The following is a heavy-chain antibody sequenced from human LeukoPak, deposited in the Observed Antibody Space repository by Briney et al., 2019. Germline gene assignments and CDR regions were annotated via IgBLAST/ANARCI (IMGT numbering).Heavy chain of an antibody. V-gene: IGHV4-4*07. Sequence: SETLSLTCTVSGGSISSHYLSWIRLPGGKGLEWIGHIYTSGSKNYNPSLKSRVTMSVDTSKNQFSLKLRSMTAADTAVCYCARDKYCSTTSCSERPSDYWGQGTLVTVSS. CDR2: IYTSGSK. CDR1: GGSISSHY. J-gene: IGHJ4*02. CDR3: ARDKYCSTTSCSERPSDY. D-gene: IGHD2-2*01.